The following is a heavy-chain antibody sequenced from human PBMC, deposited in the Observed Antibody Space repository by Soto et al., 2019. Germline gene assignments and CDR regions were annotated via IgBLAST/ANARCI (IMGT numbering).Heavy chain of an antibody. J-gene: IGHJ4*02. CDR1: GGTFSSYA. D-gene: IGHD6-13*01. CDR3: ARGYEQLVLLADY. CDR2: IIPIFGTA. V-gene: IGHV1-69*13. Sequence: AASVKVSCKASGGTFSSYAISWVRQAPGQGLEWMGGIIPIFGTANYAQKFQGRVTITADESTSTAYMELSSLRSEDTAVYYCARGYEQLVLLADYWGQGTLVTVAS.